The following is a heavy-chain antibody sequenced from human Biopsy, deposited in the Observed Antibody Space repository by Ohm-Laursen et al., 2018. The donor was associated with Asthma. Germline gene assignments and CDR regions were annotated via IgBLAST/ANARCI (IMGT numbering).Heavy chain of an antibody. CDR1: GGSITSSSYY. CDR2: MYHSGSP. CDR3: VRHQYSSSWTAFDY. J-gene: IGHJ4*02. D-gene: IGHD3-22*01. Sequence: TLSLTCTVSGGSITSSSYYWGWIRQPPGKGMEWIGSMYHSGSPYYHPSLKSRATISVDTSKNQLSLKMSSVTAADTAVYFCVRHQYSSSWTAFDYWGQGALVTVSS. V-gene: IGHV4-39*01.